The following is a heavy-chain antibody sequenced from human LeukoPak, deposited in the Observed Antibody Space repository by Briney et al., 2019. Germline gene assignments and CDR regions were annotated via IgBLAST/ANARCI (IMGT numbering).Heavy chain of an antibody. V-gene: IGHV4-30-2*01. J-gene: IGHJ4*02. Sequence: SETLSLTCAVSGGSISSGGYSWSWIRQPPGKGLEWIGYIYHSGSTYYNPSLKSRVTISVDRTKNQFSLKLSSVTAADTAVYYCAGYNWNYAFDYWGQGTLVTVSS. CDR1: GGSISSGGYS. D-gene: IGHD1-7*01. CDR2: IYHSGST. CDR3: AGYNWNYAFDY.